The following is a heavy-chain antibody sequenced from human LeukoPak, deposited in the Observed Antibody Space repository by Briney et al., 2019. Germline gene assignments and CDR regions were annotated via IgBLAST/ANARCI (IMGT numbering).Heavy chain of an antibody. CDR2: IDYSGSP. D-gene: IGHD4-23*01. Sequence: PSETLSLTCTVSGGSVSNSNYCWGWIRQPPGKQLEWIGSIDYSGSPLYNPSLKSRVTISVDTSKNQFSLKLSSVTAADTAVYYCARPLVCNYGGTAFDIWGQGTMVTVSS. V-gene: IGHV4-39*01. CDR1: GGSVSNSNYC. J-gene: IGHJ3*02. CDR3: ARPLVCNYGGTAFDI.